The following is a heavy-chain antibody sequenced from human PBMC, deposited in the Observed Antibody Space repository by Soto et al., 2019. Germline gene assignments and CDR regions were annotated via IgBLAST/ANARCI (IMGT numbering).Heavy chain of an antibody. D-gene: IGHD2-15*01. CDR3: ARSLPCSGGSCYNKNWFDP. CDR2: INHSGST. CDR1: GGSFSGYY. J-gene: IGHJ5*02. Sequence: PSETLSLTCAVYGGSFSGYYWSWIRQPPGKGLEWIGEINHSGSTNYNPSLKSRVTISVDTSKNQFSLKLSSVTVADTAVYYCARSLPCSGGSCYNKNWFDPWGQGTLVTVSS. V-gene: IGHV4-34*01.